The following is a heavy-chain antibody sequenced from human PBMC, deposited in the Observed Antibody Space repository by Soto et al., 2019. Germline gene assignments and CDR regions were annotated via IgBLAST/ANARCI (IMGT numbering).Heavy chain of an antibody. CDR1: GFTFKNYW. Sequence: EVQLVESGGGLVQPGGSLRLSCAASGFTFKNYWMSWLRQAPGKGLEWAANIKEDGSETYYVDSVKGRFTISRDNAKNSVYLQMNSLRAEDTAVHYCAKGGSWALDYWGQGALVTVSS. D-gene: IGHD3-16*01. J-gene: IGHJ4*02. V-gene: IGHV3-7*01. CDR2: IKEDGSET. CDR3: AKGGSWALDY.